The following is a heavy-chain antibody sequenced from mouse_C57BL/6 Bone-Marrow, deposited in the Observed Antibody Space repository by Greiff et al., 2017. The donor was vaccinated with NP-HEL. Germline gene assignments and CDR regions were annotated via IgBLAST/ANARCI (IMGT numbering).Heavy chain of an antibody. CDR1: GFTFSDYY. D-gene: IGHD2-5*01. J-gene: IGHJ3*01. V-gene: IGHV5-16*01. Sequence: EVQLVESEGGLVQPGSSMTLSCTASGFTFSDYYMAWVRQVPEKGLEWVANINYDGSSTYYLDSLKSRFIISRDNAKNILYLQMSSLKSEDTATYYCAREDSNYVFAYWGQGTLVTVSA. CDR3: AREDSNYVFAY. CDR2: INYDGSST.